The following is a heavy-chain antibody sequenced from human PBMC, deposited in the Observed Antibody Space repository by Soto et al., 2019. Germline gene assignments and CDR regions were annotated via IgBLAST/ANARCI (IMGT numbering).Heavy chain of an antibody. J-gene: IGHJ6*02. CDR3: ARDSVEGSGWYNYYYGMDV. V-gene: IGHV6-1*01. D-gene: IGHD6-19*01. Sequence: QTRSLTCAISGYSVSSNSAAWNLIRQSPSRGLEWLGRTYYRSKWYNDYAVSVKSRITINPDTSKNQFSLQLNSVTPEDTAVYYCARDSVEGSGWYNYYYGMDVWGQGTTVTVSS. CDR1: GYSVSSNSAA. CDR2: TYYRSKWYN.